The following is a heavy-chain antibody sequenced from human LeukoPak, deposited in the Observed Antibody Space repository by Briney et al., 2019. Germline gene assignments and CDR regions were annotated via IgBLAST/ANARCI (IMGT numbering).Heavy chain of an antibody. V-gene: IGHV4-61*09. CDR3: ARWTYYDFWSGYLAFDI. CDR1: GGSISSGRYC. J-gene: IGHJ3*02. D-gene: IGHD3-3*01. CDR2: IHTSGST. Sequence: PSETLSLTCTVSGGSISSGRYCWSWIRQPAGKGLEWIGHIHTSGSTNYNPSLKSRLTISVDTSKNQFSLKLSCVTAADTAVYYCARWTYYDFWSGYLAFDIWGQGTMVTVSS.